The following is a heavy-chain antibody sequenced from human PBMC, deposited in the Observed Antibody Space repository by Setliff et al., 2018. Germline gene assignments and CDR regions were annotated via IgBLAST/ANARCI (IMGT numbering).Heavy chain of an antibody. CDR1: GYSISSSYY. CDR2: IYHSGST. D-gene: IGHD2-15*01. V-gene: IGHV4-38-2*01. Sequence: SETLSLTCAVSGYSISSSYYWGWIRQPPGKGLEWIGSIYHSGSTYYNPSLKSRVTISVDTSKNQFSLKLSSVTAADTAVYYCARLYIVVVVAATPAWFHPWGQGTLVTVSS. CDR3: ARLYIVVVVAATPAWFHP. J-gene: IGHJ5*02.